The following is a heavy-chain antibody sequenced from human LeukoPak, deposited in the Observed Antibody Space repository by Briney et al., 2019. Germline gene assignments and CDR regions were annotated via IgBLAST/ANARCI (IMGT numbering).Heavy chain of an antibody. D-gene: IGHD3-10*01. V-gene: IGHV1-2*02. CDR3: ARDLGTYYYGSGSLDY. CDR1: GYTFTGYY. Sequence: ASVKVSCKASGYTFTGYYMHWVRQAPGQGLEWMGWINPNSGGTNYARKFQGRVTMTRDTSISTAYMELSRLRSDDTAVYYCARDLGTYYYGSGSLDYWGQGTLVTVSS. CDR2: INPNSGGT. J-gene: IGHJ4*02.